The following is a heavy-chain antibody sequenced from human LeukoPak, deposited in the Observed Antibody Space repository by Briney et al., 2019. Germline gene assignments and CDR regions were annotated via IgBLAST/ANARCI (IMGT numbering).Heavy chain of an antibody. J-gene: IGHJ4*02. CDR3: ARTHDYGDYPTTYFDY. V-gene: IGHV4-59*01. CDR2: ISYSGST. D-gene: IGHD4-17*01. CDR1: GGSISTSY. Sequence: SETLSLTCTVSGGSISTSYWSWIRQPPGKGLEYIGYISYSGSTNYNPSLKSQVTISVDTSKNQFSLKLSSVTAADTAVYYCARTHDYGDYPTTYFDYWGQGTLVTVSS.